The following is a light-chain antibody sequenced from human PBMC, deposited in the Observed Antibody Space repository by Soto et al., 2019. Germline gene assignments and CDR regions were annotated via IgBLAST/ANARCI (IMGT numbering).Light chain of an antibody. V-gene: IGKV3-11*01. CDR1: QSVSSY. CDR2: DAS. CDR3: QQRSNWPPST. Sequence: EIVLTQSPATLSLSPGERATLSCRASQSVSSYLAWYQQKPGQAPRLLIYDASNRATGIPARFSGSGSGTDFTLTISSLEPEDFAVYYCQQRSNWPPSTFGQGTPLEIK. J-gene: IGKJ5*01.